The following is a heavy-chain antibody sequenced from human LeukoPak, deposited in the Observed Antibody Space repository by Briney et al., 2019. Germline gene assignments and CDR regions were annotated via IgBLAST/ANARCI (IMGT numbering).Heavy chain of an antibody. CDR2: IDPNSGGT. CDR1: GYTFTGYY. Sequence: ASAKVSCKASGYTFTGYYIHWVRQAPGQGLEWMGWIDPNSGGTNYAQKFHGRVTMTRDTSISTAYVELSRLRSDDTAVYYCARGYCRAGSCYEFDYWGQGTLVTVSS. V-gene: IGHV1-2*02. J-gene: IGHJ4*02. D-gene: IGHD2-15*01. CDR3: ARGYCRAGSCYEFDY.